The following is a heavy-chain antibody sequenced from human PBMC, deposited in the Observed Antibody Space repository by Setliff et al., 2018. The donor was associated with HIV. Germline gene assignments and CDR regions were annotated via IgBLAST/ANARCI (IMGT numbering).Heavy chain of an antibody. D-gene: IGHD5-12*01. Sequence: ASVKVSCKASGGTFSSYAISWVRQAPGQGLEWMGGIIPILGIANYAQKFQGRVTITTDESTSTAYMELRSLRSEDTAVYYCARDDRAVATILWGQGTLVTVSS. V-gene: IGHV1-69*10. CDR3: ARDDRAVATIL. J-gene: IGHJ4*02. CDR1: GGTFSSYA. CDR2: IIPILGIA.